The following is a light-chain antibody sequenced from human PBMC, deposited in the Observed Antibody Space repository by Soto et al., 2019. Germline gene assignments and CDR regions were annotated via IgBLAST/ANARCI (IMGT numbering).Light chain of an antibody. Sequence: QSVLTQPASVSGSPGQSITISCTGTSSDIGGYKYVSWYQQKPDKAPKLMIYDVSYRPSGVSDRFSGSKPGNTASLTISGLQAEDEADYYCSSYTSINTHVFGTGTKVTVL. CDR2: DVS. V-gene: IGLV2-14*01. J-gene: IGLJ1*01. CDR1: SSDIGGYKY. CDR3: SSYTSINTHV.